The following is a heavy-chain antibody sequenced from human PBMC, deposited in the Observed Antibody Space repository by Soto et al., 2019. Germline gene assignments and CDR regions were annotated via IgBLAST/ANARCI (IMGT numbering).Heavy chain of an antibody. Sequence: QVQLVQSGAEVKKPGSSVKVSCKASGGTFSNTAFIWVRQAPGQGLEWMGGIIPIFGAPNYAQKFQGRLIISADDTASKAYMELNTLTSEDTAVYYCATPAEPLDTAMLKGLAHWRQGTLVTVSS. CDR1: GGTFSNTA. CDR3: ATPAEPLDTAMLKGLAH. V-gene: IGHV1-69*01. D-gene: IGHD5-18*01. J-gene: IGHJ4*02. CDR2: IIPIFGAP.